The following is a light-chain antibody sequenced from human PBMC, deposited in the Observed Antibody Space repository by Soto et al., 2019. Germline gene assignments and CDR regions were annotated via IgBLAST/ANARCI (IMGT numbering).Light chain of an antibody. J-gene: IGKJ4*01. CDR2: KAA. CDR1: QSISSW. Sequence: DIQMTQSPSTLSSSLGDRVTISCRASQSISSWFAWYHQKPGKAPKLLIYKAACLESAVPSRSSGSGSGTEFTLTISSLQPDDFATYCCQQYNSYPSFGGGTKVEIK. V-gene: IGKV1-5*03. CDR3: QQYNSYPS.